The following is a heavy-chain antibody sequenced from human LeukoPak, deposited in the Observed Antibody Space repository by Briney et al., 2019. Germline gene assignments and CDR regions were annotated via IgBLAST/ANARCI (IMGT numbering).Heavy chain of an antibody. J-gene: IGHJ4*02. CDR3: AKGVATIQTLDY. CDR2: ISYDGSNK. D-gene: IGHD5-12*01. CDR1: GFTFSSYG. Sequence: PGGSLRLSCAASGFTFSSYGMHWVRQAPGKGLEWVAVISYDGSNKYYADSVKGRFTISRDNSKNTLYLQMNSLRAEDTAVYYCAKGVATIQTLDYWGQGTLVTVSS. V-gene: IGHV3-30*18.